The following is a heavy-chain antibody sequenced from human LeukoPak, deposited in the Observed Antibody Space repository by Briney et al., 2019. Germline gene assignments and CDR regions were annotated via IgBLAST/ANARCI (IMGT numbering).Heavy chain of an antibody. J-gene: IGHJ5*02. CDR2: IYYSGST. CDR3: ARSFRWAGWFDP. CDR1: GGSISSYY. D-gene: IGHD4-23*01. Sequence: PSETLSLTCTVSGGSISSYYWSWIRQPPGKGLEWIGYIYYSGSTNYNPSLKSRVTISVDTSKNQFSLKLSSVTAADTAVYYCARSFRWAGWFDPWGQGTLVTVSS. V-gene: IGHV4-59*01.